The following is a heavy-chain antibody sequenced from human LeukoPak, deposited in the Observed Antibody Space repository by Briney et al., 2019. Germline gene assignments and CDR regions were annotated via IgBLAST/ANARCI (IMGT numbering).Heavy chain of an antibody. V-gene: IGHV3-30*02. D-gene: IGHD1-26*01. CDR3: ARGHSGSPYYFDY. CDR2: IRSDGSNK. Sequence: GGSLRLSCAASGFTFSTYGMQWVRQAPGKGLEWVAFIRSDGSNKYYADSVKGRFTISRDNSKNTLYLQMGSLRAEDMAVYYCARGHSGSPYYFDYWGQGTLVTVSS. CDR1: GFTFSTYG. J-gene: IGHJ4*02.